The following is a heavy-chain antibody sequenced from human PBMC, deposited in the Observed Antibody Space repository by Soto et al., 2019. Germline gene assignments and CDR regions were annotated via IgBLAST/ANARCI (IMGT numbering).Heavy chain of an antibody. J-gene: IGHJ4*02. CDR3: ARITDDYGDYYYFDY. Sequence: SETLSLTCTVSGGSISSGDYYWSWIRQPPGKGLEWIGYIYYSGSTYYNPSLKSRVTISVDTSKNQFSLKLSSVTAADTAVYYCARITDDYGDYYYFDYWGQGTLVTVSS. CDR1: GGSISSGDYY. D-gene: IGHD4-17*01. V-gene: IGHV4-30-4*01. CDR2: IYYSGST.